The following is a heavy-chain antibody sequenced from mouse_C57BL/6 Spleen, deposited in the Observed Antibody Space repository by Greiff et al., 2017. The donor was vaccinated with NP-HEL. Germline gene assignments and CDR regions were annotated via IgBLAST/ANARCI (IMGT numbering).Heavy chain of an antibody. CDR2: IYPYNGVS. Sequence: EVQLQQSGPELVKPGASVKISCKASGYSFTGYYMPWVKQSHGNILDWIGYIYPYNGVSSYNQKFKGKATLTVDKSSSTAYMELRSLTSEDSAVYYCARLSYYYGSDDFDYGGQGTTLTVSS. CDR3: ARLSYYYGSDDFDY. J-gene: IGHJ2*01. CDR1: GYSFTGYY. D-gene: IGHD1-1*01. V-gene: IGHV1-31*01.